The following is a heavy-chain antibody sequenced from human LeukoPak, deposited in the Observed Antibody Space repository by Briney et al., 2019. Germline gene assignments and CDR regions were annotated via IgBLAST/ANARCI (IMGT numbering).Heavy chain of an antibody. J-gene: IGHJ4*02. CDR1: GFAFSNYE. CDR2: ISSSGLTI. CDR3: ARERYGYGPAPFDF. V-gene: IGHV3-48*03. Sequence: PGGSLRLSCATSGFAFSNYEFNWVRQAPGKGLEWISYISSSGLTIYYTDSVKGRFTISRDNAKNSLYLQMISLRVEDTAVYYCARERYGYGPAPFDFWGRGTLVTVSS. D-gene: IGHD5-18*01.